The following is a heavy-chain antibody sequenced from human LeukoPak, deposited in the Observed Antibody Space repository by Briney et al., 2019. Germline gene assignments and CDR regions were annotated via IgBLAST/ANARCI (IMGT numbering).Heavy chain of an antibody. J-gene: IGHJ4*02. V-gene: IGHV4-59*01. CDR2: IYYSGST. D-gene: IGHD3-9*01. CDR3: ARGYYDILTGYYNYFDY. CDR1: GGSISSYY. Sequence: PSETLSLTCTVSGGSISSYYWSWIRQPPGKGLEWIGYIYYSGSTNYNPSLKSRVTISVDTSKNQFSLKLSSVTAAGTAVYYCARGYYDILTGYYNYFDYWGQGTLVTVSS.